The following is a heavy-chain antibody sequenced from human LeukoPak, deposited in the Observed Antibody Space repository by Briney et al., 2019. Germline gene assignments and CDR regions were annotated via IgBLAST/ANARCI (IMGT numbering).Heavy chain of an antibody. CDR1: GGSFSGYY. V-gene: IGHV3-11*01. Sequence: LSLTCAVYGGSFSGYYMSWIRQAPGKGLEWVSYISSSGSTIYYADSVKGRFTISRDNAKNSLYLQMNSLRAEDTAVYYCARGRRSYASNWFDPWGQGTLVTVSS. J-gene: IGHJ5*02. CDR3: ARGRRSYASNWFDP. D-gene: IGHD1-26*01. CDR2: ISSSGSTI.